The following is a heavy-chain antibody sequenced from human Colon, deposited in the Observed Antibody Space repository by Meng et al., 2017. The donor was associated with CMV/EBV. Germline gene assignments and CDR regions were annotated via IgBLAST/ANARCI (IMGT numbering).Heavy chain of an antibody. CDR3: ARDPSGSRVPFDY. CDR2: INSNSGAT. J-gene: IGHJ4*02. Sequence: QVQLVQSGAEVKKPGASVKVSCKTSGYTFSDYHIHWVRQAPGQGLEWMGWINSNSGATDYAQKFQGRFTMTRDTSITTVYMELSSLRPDDTAVYYCARDPSGSRVPFDYWGQGSLVTVSS. CDR1: GYTFSDYH. D-gene: IGHD1-26*01. V-gene: IGHV1-2*02.